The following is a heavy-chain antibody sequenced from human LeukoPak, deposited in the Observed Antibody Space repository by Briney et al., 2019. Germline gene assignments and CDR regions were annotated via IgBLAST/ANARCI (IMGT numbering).Heavy chain of an antibody. CDR2: ISAYNGNT. V-gene: IGHV1-18*01. Sequence: GASVKVSCKASGYTFTSYGISWVRQAPGQGLEWMGWISAYNGNTNYAQKLQGRVTMTTDTSTSTAYMELRSLRSDDTAVYYCARDIAAGDYYYYMDVWGKGTTVTISS. CDR1: GYTFTSYG. D-gene: IGHD6-13*01. J-gene: IGHJ6*03. CDR3: ARDIAAGDYYYYMDV.